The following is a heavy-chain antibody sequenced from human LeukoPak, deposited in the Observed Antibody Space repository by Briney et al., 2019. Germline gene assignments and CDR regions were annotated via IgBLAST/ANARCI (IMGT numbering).Heavy chain of an antibody. CDR3: ARLGVAGDPSSAEYFQH. CDR1: GYTFTDYY. D-gene: IGHD6-19*01. CDR2: ISLYNPKT. J-gene: IGHJ1*01. Sequence: ASVKVSCKASGYTFTDYYIHWVRQAPGQGLDWMGWISLYNPKTNYAQKFQGRVTMTTDTSTTTAYMELTSLTSDDTAVYYCARLGVAGDPSSAEYFQHWGQGTLLTVSS. V-gene: IGHV1-18*04.